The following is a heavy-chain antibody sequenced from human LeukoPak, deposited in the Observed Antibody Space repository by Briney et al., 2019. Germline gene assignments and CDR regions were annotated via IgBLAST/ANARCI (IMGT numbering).Heavy chain of an antibody. CDR1: GASFSSHY. V-gene: IGHV4-59*11. D-gene: IGHD6-6*01. J-gene: IGHJ4*02. Sequence: KSSETLSLTCTVSGASFSSHYWSWIRQPPGKGLEWIAYISHSGSTNYNPSLKSRVTISVDTSKNQFPLQMISVTAADTAVYYCARAGGDISSSQDFDYWGQGTLVTVSS. CDR2: ISHSGST. CDR3: ARAGGDISSSQDFDY.